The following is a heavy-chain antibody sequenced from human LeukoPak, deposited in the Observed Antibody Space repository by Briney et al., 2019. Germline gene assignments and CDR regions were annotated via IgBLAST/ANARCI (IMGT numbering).Heavy chain of an antibody. CDR1: VYTFTHYY. CDR3: ARNRVYSNTEKGFYY. CDR2: LYPNRGET. Sequence: ASVTVSYTPSVYTFTHYYIHWVRQAPGQGRAGMGWLYPNRGETHSPHKSQGRVTLTADTSISTAYLELSRGTSRDPAVYYCARNRVYSNTEKGFYYWGQGTVVTVSA. J-gene: IGHJ4*02. D-gene: IGHD4-11*01. V-gene: IGHV1-2*02.